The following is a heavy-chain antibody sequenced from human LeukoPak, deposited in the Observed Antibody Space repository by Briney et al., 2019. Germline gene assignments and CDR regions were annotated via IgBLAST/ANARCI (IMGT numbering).Heavy chain of an antibody. CDR2: ISGSGGST. D-gene: IGHD3-3*02. J-gene: IGHJ4*02. V-gene: IGHV3-23*01. CDR3: AKGGFAIFGVVTRLHY. CDR1: GFTFSSYW. Sequence: GGSLRLSCAASGFTFSSYWMHWVRQAPGKGLEWVSAISGSGGSTYYADSVKGRFTISRDNSKNTLYLQMNSLRAEDTAVYYCAKGGFAIFGVVTRLHYWGQGTLVTVSS.